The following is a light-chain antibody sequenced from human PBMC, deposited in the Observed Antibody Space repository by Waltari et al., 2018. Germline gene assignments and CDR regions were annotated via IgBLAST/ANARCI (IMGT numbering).Light chain of an antibody. V-gene: IGKV1-5*03. CDR3: QHSNSYYT. J-gene: IGKJ2*01. CDR2: KAS. Sequence: IQMTQSPSTLSASVGDRVTITCRASQSINKALAWYQQKPGKAPKLLIYKASSLESGVSSRFSGSGSGTEFTLTISSPQTDDYGTYFCQHSNSYYTFGQGTKLEIK. CDR1: QSINKA.